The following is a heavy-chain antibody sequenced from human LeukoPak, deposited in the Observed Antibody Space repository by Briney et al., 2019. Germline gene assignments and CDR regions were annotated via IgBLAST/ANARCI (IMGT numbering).Heavy chain of an antibody. CDR1: GGSISSSSYY. D-gene: IGHD4-23*01. CDR3: AKTPPGYYYMDV. CDR2: IYYSGST. Sequence: SETLSLTCTVSGGSISSSSYYWGWIRQPPGKGLEWIGSIYYSGSTYYNPSLKSRVTISVDTSKNQFSLKLSSVTAADTAVYYCAKTPPGYYYMDVWGKGATVTVSS. J-gene: IGHJ6*03. V-gene: IGHV4-39*01.